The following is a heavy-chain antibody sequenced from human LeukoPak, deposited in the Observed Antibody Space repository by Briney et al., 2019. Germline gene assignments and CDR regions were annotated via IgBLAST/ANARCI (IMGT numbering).Heavy chain of an antibody. J-gene: IGHJ6*02. CDR3: ARGPPHAGLFGELLYDRYYYYGMDV. Sequence: ASVKVSCKASGYTFTSYGISWVRQAPGQGLEWMGWISAYNGNTNYAQKLQGRVTMTTDTSTSTAYMELRSLRSDDTAVYYCARGPPHAGLFGELLYDRYYYYGMDVWGQGTTVTVSS. CDR1: GYTFTSYG. CDR2: ISAYNGNT. D-gene: IGHD3-10*01. V-gene: IGHV1-18*01.